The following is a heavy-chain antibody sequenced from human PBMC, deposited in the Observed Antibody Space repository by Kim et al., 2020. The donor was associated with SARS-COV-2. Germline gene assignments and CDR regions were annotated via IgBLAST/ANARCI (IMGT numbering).Heavy chain of an antibody. CDR2: IIPIFGTA. J-gene: IGHJ4*02. D-gene: IGHD3-9*01. V-gene: IGHV1-69*13. CDR1: GGTFSSYA. CDR3: SRGGLRYFDTAGLDY. Sequence: SVKVSCKASGGTFSSYAISWVRQAPGQGLEWMGGIIPIFGTANYAQKFQGRVMITADESTSTAYMELSSLRSEDTAVYYCSRGGLRYFDTAGLDYWGQGTLVTVSS.